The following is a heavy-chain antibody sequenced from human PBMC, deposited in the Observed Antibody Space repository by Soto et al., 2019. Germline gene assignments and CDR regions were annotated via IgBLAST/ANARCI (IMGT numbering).Heavy chain of an antibody. J-gene: IGHJ5*02. Sequence: PSETLSLTCAVYGGSFSGYYWSWIRQPPGKGLEWIGEINHSGSTNYNPSLKSRVTISVDTSKNQFSLKLSSVTAADTAVYYCARDHQDIVVVVFPGWFDPWGQGTLVTVSS. D-gene: IGHD2-15*01. V-gene: IGHV4-34*01. CDR1: GGSFSGYY. CDR2: INHSGST. CDR3: ARDHQDIVVVVFPGWFDP.